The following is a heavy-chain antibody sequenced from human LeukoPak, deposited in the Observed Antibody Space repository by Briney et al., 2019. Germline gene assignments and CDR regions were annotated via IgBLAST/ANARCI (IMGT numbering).Heavy chain of an antibody. CDR3: ARRGSYYSYYFDY. V-gene: IGHV1-69*13. CDR2: IIPIFGTA. J-gene: IGHJ4*02. CDR1: GGTFSSCA. D-gene: IGHD1-26*01. Sequence: SVKVSCKASGGTFSSCAISWVRQAPGQGLEWMGGIIPIFGTANYAQKFQGRVTITADESTSTAYMELSSLRSEDTAVYYCARRGSYYSYYFDYWGQGTLVTVSS.